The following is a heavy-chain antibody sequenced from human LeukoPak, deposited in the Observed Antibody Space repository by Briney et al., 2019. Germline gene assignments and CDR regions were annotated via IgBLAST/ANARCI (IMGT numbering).Heavy chain of an antibody. CDR3: ARLGPERFDP. J-gene: IGHJ5*02. D-gene: IGHD5-24*01. Sequence: VASVKVSCKASGGTFSSYAISWVRQAPGQGLEWMGGIIPIFGTANYAQKFQGRVTITADESTSTAYMELSSLRSEDTAVYYCARLGPERFDPWGQGTLVTVSS. CDR1: GGTFSSYA. CDR2: IIPIFGTA. V-gene: IGHV1-69*01.